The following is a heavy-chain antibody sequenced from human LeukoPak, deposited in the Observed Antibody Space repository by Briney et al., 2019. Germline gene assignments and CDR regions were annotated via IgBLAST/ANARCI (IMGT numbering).Heavy chain of an antibody. J-gene: IGHJ6*02. D-gene: IGHD1-1*01. CDR3: ARDSETETGWYYYGMDV. Sequence: PGGSLRLSCAASGFIVSSNYMNWVRQAPGKGLEWIAVLYSGGSAYYADSVKGRFTISRDNSKNTLYLQIYSLRAEDTAIYYCARDSETETGWYYYGMDVWGQGTTVIVSS. CDR1: GFIVSSNY. CDR2: LYSGGSA. V-gene: IGHV3-53*01.